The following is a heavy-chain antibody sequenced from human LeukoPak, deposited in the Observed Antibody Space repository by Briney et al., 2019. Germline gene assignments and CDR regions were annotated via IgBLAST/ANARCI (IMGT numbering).Heavy chain of an antibody. D-gene: IGHD2-15*01. CDR3: ARHDGYCSGGSCVRYAFDI. CDR1: GGSISSSSYY. J-gene: IGHJ3*02. CDR2: IYYSGST. Sequence: SETLSLTCTVSGGSISSSSYYWGWIRQPPGKGLEWIGSIYYSGSTYYNPSLKSRVTISVDTSKNQFSLKLSSVTAADTAVYYCARHDGYCSGGSCVRYAFDIWGQGTMVTVSS. V-gene: IGHV4-39*01.